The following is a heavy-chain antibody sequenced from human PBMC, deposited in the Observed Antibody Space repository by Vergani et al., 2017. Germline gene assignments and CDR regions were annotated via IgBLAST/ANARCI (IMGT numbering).Heavy chain of an antibody. CDR1: GYTFTSYA. CDR3: ARDNDAXIAAADYYYYGMDV. J-gene: IGHJ6*02. CDR2: ININTGNP. V-gene: IGHV7-4-1*02. Sequence: QVQLVQSGSELKKPGASMMVSCKASGYTFTSYAMNWVRQDPGQWLEWMGWININTGNPTYAQGFTGRFVFSLDTSVSTAYLQISSLKAEDTAVYYCARDNDAXIAAADYYYYGMDVWGQGTTVTVAS. D-gene: IGHD6-13*01.